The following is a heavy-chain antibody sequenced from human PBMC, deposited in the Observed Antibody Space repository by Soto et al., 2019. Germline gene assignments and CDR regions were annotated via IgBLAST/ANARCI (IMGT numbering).Heavy chain of an antibody. CDR1: GGTFSTYT. Sequence: QVQLVQSGAEVKKPGSSVKVSCKASGGTFSTYTITWVRQAPGQGLEWMGRIIPIIGIIHYAEKFQGSVTISADKFTGTAYMELTGLSSDETAVYYCAGDPDSHYNDNHGSSYPWGQGTLVTVSS. D-gene: IGHD4-4*01. CDR2: IIPIIGII. V-gene: IGHV1-69*08. CDR3: AGDPDSHYNDNHGSSYP. J-gene: IGHJ5*02.